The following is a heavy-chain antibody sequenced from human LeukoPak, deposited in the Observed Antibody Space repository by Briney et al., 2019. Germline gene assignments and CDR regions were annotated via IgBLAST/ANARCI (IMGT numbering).Heavy chain of an antibody. J-gene: IGHJ4*02. V-gene: IGHV1-2*02. D-gene: IGHD2-15*01. Sequence: ASVKVSCKASGYTFTAYYMHWVRQAPGQGFEWMGWINPNTGDRNYAQKFQGRVTTTRDTTISMAYMELSRLTSDDTAVYYCASYPRYVSSPPFDYWGQGTLVTVS. CDR2: INPNTGDR. CDR1: GYTFTAYY. CDR3: ASYPRYVSSPPFDY.